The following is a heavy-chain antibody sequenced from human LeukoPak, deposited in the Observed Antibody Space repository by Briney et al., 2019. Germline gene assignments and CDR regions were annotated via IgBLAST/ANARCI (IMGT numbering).Heavy chain of an antibody. D-gene: IGHD3-10*01. CDR3: AREMLWFGEPYFDY. J-gene: IGHJ4*02. CDR1: GFTSSSYG. Sequence: PGGSLRLSCAASGFTSSSYGMHWVRQAPGKGLDWVAVIWYDGSNKYYADSVKGRFTISRDNSKNTLYLQMNSLRAEDTAVYYCAREMLWFGEPYFDYWGQGTLVTVSS. CDR2: IWYDGSNK. V-gene: IGHV3-33*01.